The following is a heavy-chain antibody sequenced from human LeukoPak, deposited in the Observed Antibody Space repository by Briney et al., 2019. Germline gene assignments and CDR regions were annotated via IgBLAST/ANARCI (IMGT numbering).Heavy chain of an antibody. J-gene: IGHJ4*02. Sequence: PSETLSLTCNVSGGSISSYYWSWIRQPPGKGLDWIGYIYYSRSTNYNPSLKSRATISVDTSKNQFSLKLSSVTAADTAVYYCTSGSGSYADSWGPGTLVTVSS. V-gene: IGHV4-59*01. CDR2: IYYSRST. CDR3: TSGSGSYADS. D-gene: IGHD3-10*01. CDR1: GGSISSYY.